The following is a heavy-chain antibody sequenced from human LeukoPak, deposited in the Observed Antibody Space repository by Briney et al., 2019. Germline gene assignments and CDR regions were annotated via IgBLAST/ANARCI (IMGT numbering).Heavy chain of an antibody. V-gene: IGHV4-4*09. CDR2: IYTSGST. CDR3: ARLWGTTGTAIDY. D-gene: IGHD1-1*01. J-gene: IGHJ4*02. Sequence: SETLSLTCTVSGGPISSYYWSWIRQPPGKGLEWIGYIYTSGSTNYNPSLKSRVTISVDTSKNQFSLKLSSVTAADTAVYYCARLWGTTGTAIDYWGQGTLVTVSS. CDR1: GGPISSYY.